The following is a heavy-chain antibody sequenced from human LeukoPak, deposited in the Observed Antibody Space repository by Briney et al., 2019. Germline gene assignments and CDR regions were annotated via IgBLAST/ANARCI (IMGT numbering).Heavy chain of an antibody. Sequence: SETLSLTCAVSGGSVNSGSYYWSWIRQHPGKGLEWIGYIYYTGITNYNPSLKSRVTISVDTSKNQFSLKLSSVTAADTAVYYCARRGSSSRINWFDPWGQGTLVTVSS. CDR1: GGSVNSGSYY. V-gene: IGHV4-61*01. CDR3: ARRGSSSRINWFDP. J-gene: IGHJ5*02. D-gene: IGHD6-13*01. CDR2: IYYTGIT.